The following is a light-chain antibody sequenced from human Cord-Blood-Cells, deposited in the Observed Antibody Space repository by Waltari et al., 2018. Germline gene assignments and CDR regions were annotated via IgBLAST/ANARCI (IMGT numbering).Light chain of an antibody. V-gene: IGKV3-20*01. Sequence: DIVLTQSQGTLSLSQGERATLSCRASQSVSSSYLAWYQQKPGQAPRLLIYGASSRATGIPDRLSGSGSGTDFPLTISRLEPEDCAGYYCQQYGSSPATFGQGTKGEIK. CDR3: QQYGSSPAT. CDR1: QSVSSSY. J-gene: IGKJ1*01. CDR2: GAS.